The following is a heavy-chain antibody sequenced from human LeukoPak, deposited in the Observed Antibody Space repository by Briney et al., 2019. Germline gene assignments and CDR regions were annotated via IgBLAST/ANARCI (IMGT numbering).Heavy chain of an antibody. V-gene: IGHV3-11*01. CDR3: ARDPDYGDPY. J-gene: IGHJ4*02. CDR1: GFTLTDHY. Sequence: GGSLRLSCTVSGFTLTDHYMSWFRQSPGRGLEWISWITSSGTTRDYADSVKGRFTISRDNTKNSVYLQMTSLRPDDAAVYYCARDPDYGDPYWGQGTLVTVSS. CDR2: ITSSGTTR. D-gene: IGHD4-17*01.